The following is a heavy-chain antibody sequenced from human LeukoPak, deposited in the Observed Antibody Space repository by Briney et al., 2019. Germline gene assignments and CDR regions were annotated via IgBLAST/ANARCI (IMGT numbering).Heavy chain of an antibody. D-gene: IGHD2-15*01. CDR3: AKGMVAATTGYFDY. Sequence: PGRSLRLSCAASGFTFSSYGMHWVRQAPGKGLEWVAVISYDGSNKYYADSVKGRFTISRDSSKNTLYLQMNSLRAEDTAVYYCAKGMVAATTGYFDYWGQGTLVTVSS. V-gene: IGHV3-30*18. CDR2: ISYDGSNK. J-gene: IGHJ4*02. CDR1: GFTFSSYG.